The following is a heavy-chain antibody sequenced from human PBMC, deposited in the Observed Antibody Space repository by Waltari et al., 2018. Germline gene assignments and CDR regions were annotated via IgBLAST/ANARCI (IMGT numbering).Heavy chain of an antibody. CDR2: IYSGGST. J-gene: IGHJ6*02. CDR3: AREGTYDFWSGYPLDV. Sequence: EVQLVESGGGLVQPGGSLRLSCAASGFTVSSNYMSWVRQAPGKGLEWVSVIYSGGSTYYADSVKGRFTISRDNSKNTLYLQMNSLRAEDTAVYYCAREGTYDFWSGYPLDVWGQGTTVTVSS. CDR1: GFTVSSNY. V-gene: IGHV3-66*02. D-gene: IGHD3-3*01.